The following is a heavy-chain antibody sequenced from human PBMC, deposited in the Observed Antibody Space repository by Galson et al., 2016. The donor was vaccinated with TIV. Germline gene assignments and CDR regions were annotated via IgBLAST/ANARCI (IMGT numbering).Heavy chain of an antibody. CDR2: IYLGGNT. CDR3: ASNVTGTRYYGMDV. V-gene: IGHV3-53*01. D-gene: IGHD1-20*01. J-gene: IGHJ6*02. CDR1: GFSVSSNY. Sequence: SLRLSCAASGFSVSSNYMTWVRPAPGKGLECVSVIYLGGNTYYADSVKGRFTISRDNSKSSLYLQMNSLRAEDTAVYYCASNVTGTRYYGMDVWGQGTWSPSP.